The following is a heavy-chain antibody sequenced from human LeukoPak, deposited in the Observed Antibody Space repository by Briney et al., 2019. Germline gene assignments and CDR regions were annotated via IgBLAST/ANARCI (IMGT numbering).Heavy chain of an antibody. CDR2: IYDIGNT. D-gene: IGHD7-27*01. CDR1: GFTVSSNY. V-gene: IGHV3-66*02. J-gene: IGHJ5*02. Sequence: GGSLRLSCAVSGFTVSSNYMSWVRQAPGKGLEWVSVIYDIGNTYYADSVKGRFTISRDNSKSMSYLQMNNLRPEDTAVYYCAKTNTDMGKNWFDPWGQGTLVIVSS. CDR3: AKTNTDMGKNWFDP.